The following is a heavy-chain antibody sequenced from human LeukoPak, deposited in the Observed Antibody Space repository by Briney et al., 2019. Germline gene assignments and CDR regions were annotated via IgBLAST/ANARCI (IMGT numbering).Heavy chain of an antibody. V-gene: IGHV4-4*07. D-gene: IGHD2-21*01. Sequence: SETLSLTCTVSGVSISSYYWSWIRQPAGKGLEWIGRIYTSGSTNYNPSLKSRVTMSVDTSKNQFSLKLSSVTAADTAVYYCARGDPQNYYYGMDVWGQGTTVTVSS. CDR2: IYTSGST. CDR3: ARGDPQNYYYGMDV. CDR1: GVSISSYY. J-gene: IGHJ6*02.